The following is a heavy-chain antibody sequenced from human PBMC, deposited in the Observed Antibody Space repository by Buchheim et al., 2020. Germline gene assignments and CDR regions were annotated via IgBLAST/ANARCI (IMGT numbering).Heavy chain of an antibody. V-gene: IGHV1-3*01. CDR2: INGGDGTT. Sequence: QVQLVQSGAEVKKPGASVMVSCKASGYTFSNYAMHWVRQAPGQRLEWMGWINGGDGTTKYSQRFQGRVTITRDTSATKAYMELSRLRSEDTAVYYCARRPLARDYYGMDVWGQGTT. CDR1: GYTFSNYA. J-gene: IGHJ6*02. CDR3: ARRPLARDYYGMDV.